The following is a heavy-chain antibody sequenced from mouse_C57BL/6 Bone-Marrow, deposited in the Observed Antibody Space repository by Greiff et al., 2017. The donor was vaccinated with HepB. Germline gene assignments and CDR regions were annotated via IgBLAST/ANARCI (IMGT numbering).Heavy chain of an antibody. V-gene: IGHV1-81*01. CDR3: ARYDGYHGDY. D-gene: IGHD2-2*01. J-gene: IGHJ2*01. Sequence: VQLQESGAELARPGASVKLSCKASGYTFTSYGISWVKQRTGQGLEWIGEIYPRSGNTYYNEKFNGKATLTADKSSSTAYMELRSLTSEDSAVYFCARYDGYHGDYWGQGTTLTVSS. CDR1: GYTFTSYG. CDR2: IYPRSGNT.